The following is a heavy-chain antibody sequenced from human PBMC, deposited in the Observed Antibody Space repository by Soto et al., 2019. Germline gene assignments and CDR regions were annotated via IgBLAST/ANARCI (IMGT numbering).Heavy chain of an antibody. CDR1: GFTFSPYT. J-gene: IGHJ4*02. CDR3: ARGGGFCGADCYKGGIDY. CDR2: ISYDGSDK. V-gene: IGHV3-30-3*01. D-gene: IGHD2-21*02. Sequence: QVQLVESGGGVGQPWRSLRLSSAASGFTFSPYTMHWFRQTPGKGLEWVAGISYDGSDKNYADSVRGRFTMSRDKSKNALFLQVNGLRAEDTAVYYCARGGGFCGADCYKGGIDYWGQGALVTVSS.